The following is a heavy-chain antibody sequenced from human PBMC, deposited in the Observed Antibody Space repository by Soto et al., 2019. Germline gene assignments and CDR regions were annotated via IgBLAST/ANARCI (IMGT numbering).Heavy chain of an antibody. D-gene: IGHD2-15*01. V-gene: IGHV1-69*01. CDR3: AREGTKLLLNQTGNHAFDN. CDR2: IIPILGTG. CDR1: GGTFRSYD. J-gene: IGHJ3*02. Sequence: HVQLVQTRAEVKKPGSSVRVSCKASGGTFRSYDFRSVQQATGQGLEWIGGIIPILGTGTYAQRFQGRVTITAHEATSTASRELSIRRAEVTALYFCAREGTKLLLNQTGNHAFDNGGLGPMFPV.